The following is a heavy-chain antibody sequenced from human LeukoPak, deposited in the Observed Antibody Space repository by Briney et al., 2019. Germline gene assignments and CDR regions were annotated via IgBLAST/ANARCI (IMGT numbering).Heavy chain of an antibody. J-gene: IGHJ5*02. D-gene: IGHD2-2*03. Sequence: SETLSLTCAVYGGSFSGYYWSWIRQPPGKGLEWIGEISHSGSTNYNPSLKSRVTISVDTSKNQFSLKLSSVTAADTAVYYCARGPLDIVVVPAAQTPPPWGQGTLVTVSS. CDR3: ARGPLDIVVVPAAQTPPP. CDR2: ISHSGST. V-gene: IGHV4-34*01. CDR1: GGSFSGYY.